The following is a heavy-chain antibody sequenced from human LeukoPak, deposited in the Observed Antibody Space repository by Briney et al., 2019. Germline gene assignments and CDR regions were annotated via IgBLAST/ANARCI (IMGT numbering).Heavy chain of an antibody. Sequence: GSLRLSCAASGFTVSSNYMSWVRQAPGKGLEWVSVIYSGGSTYYADSVKGRFTISRHNSKNTLYLQMNSLRAEDTAVYYCARGATMVRGAYYYGMDVWGQGTTVTVSS. D-gene: IGHD3-10*01. CDR3: ARGATMVRGAYYYGMDV. CDR1: GFTVSSNY. V-gene: IGHV3-53*04. CDR2: IYSGGST. J-gene: IGHJ6*02.